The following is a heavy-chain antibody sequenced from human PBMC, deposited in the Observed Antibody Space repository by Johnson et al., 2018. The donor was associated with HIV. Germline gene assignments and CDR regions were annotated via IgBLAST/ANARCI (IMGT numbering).Heavy chain of an antibody. D-gene: IGHD6-19*01. J-gene: IGHJ3*02. CDR2: IKQDGTEK. CDR1: GFTFSSYA. Sequence: VQLVESGGGVVQPGRSLRLSCAASGFTFSSYAMHWVRQAPGKGLEWVANIKQDGTEKYYVDSMKGRFTISRDNAKNSLYLQINSLRAEDTAVYYCARERGYSSVLWKLSEDAFDIWGQGTMVTVSS. CDR3: ARERGYSSVLWKLSEDAFDI. V-gene: IGHV3-7*01.